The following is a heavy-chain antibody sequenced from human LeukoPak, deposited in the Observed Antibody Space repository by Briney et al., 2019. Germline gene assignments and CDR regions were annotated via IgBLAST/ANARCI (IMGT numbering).Heavy chain of an antibody. D-gene: IGHD3-10*01. CDR2: IYYSGST. CDR1: GGSISSSSYY. V-gene: IGHV4-39*07. Sequence: SETLSLTCTVSGGSISSSSYYWGWIRQPPGKGLEWIGSIYYSGSTYYNPSLKSRVTISVDTSKNQFSLKLSSVTAADTAVYYCASFGRNLPDYYGSGSFRYYGMDVWGQGTTVTVSS. J-gene: IGHJ6*02. CDR3: ASFGRNLPDYYGSGSFRYYGMDV.